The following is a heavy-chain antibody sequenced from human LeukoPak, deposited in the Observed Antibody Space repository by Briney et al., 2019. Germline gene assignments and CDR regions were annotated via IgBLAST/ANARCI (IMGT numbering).Heavy chain of an antibody. CDR1: GYIFTSYA. CDR2: ISTYNANT. V-gene: IGHV1-18*01. CDR3: SRDANAAAGTWLRPSSQKTRPPSYFDQ. J-gene: IGHJ4*02. D-gene: IGHD6-13*01. Sequence: ASVKVSCKASGYIFTSYAINWVRQAPGQQLEWMGWISTYNANTNYAQKFQGRVTMTTDTSTSTAYMELKSLNSDDTAVYYCSRDANAAAGTWLRPSSQKTRPPSYFDQWGQGTLVTVSS.